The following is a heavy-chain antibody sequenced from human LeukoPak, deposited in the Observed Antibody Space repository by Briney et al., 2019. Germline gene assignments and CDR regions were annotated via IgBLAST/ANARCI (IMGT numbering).Heavy chain of an antibody. V-gene: IGHV4-30-4*01. Sequence: SQTLSLTCTVSGGSISRGDYYWSWIRQPPGKGLEWIGYIYYSGSTYYNPSLKSRVTISVDTSKNQFSLKLSSVTAADTAVYYCARALLGVDAFDIWGQGTMVTVSS. CDR1: GGSISRGDYY. CDR2: IYYSGST. J-gene: IGHJ3*02. D-gene: IGHD3-16*01. CDR3: ARALLGVDAFDI.